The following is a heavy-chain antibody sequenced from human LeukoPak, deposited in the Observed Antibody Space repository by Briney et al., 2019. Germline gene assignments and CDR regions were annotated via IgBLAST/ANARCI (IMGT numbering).Heavy chain of an antibody. D-gene: IGHD3-10*01. CDR2: ISWNSGSI. V-gene: IGHV3-9*01. CDR3: AKDPFSGVLLWFGVAFDI. CDR1: GFTFEDYA. J-gene: IGHJ3*02. Sequence: PGGSLRLSCAASGFTFEDYAMHWVRQAPGKGLEWVSGISWNSGSIGYADSVKGRFTISRDNAKNSLYLQMNSLRAEDTALYYCAKDPFSGVLLWFGVAFDIWGQGTMVTVSS.